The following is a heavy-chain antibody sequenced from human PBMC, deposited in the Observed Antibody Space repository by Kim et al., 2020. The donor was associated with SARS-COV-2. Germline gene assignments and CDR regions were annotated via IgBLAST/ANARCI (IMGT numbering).Heavy chain of an antibody. CDR3: ARDGVYYGSGYYYYGMDV. Sequence: GGSLRLSCAASGFTFSSYGMHWVRQAPGKGLEWVAVIWYDGSNKYYADSVKGRFTISRDNSKNTLYLQMNSLRAEDTAVYYCARDGVYYGSGYYYYGMDVWGQGTTVTVSS. J-gene: IGHJ6*02. D-gene: IGHD3-10*01. V-gene: IGHV3-33*01. CDR1: GFTFSSYG. CDR2: IWYDGSNK.